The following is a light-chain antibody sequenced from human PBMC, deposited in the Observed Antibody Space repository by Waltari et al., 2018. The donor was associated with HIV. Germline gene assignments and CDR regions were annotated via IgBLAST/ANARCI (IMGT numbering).Light chain of an antibody. Sequence: DIVMTQSPDSLVVSLGERATINCKSSQSVLYSSNNTNYLAWYQQKLGQPPKLLIYWASTRESGVPDRFSGSGSGTDFTLTISSLQAEDVAVYYCQQYYSTPLTFGQGTKVEIK. J-gene: IGKJ1*01. CDR2: WAS. CDR1: QSVLYSSNNTNY. CDR3: QQYYSTPLT. V-gene: IGKV4-1*01.